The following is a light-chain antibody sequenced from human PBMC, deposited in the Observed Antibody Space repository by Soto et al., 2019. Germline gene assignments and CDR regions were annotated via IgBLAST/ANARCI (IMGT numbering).Light chain of an antibody. Sequence: QSALTQPPSASGSPGQSVTIPCTGTSSDVGGYNFVSWYQQHPGKAPKLMIYEVNKRPSGVPDRFSGSKSGNTASLTVSGLQAEDEADYYCSSHANGNTLLFGGGTKLTVL. CDR2: EVN. V-gene: IGLV2-8*01. CDR3: SSHANGNTLL. CDR1: SSDVGGYNF. J-gene: IGLJ2*01.